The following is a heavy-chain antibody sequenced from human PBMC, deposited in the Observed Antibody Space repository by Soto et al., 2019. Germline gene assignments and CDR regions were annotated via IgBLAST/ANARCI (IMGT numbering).Heavy chain of an antibody. CDR2: ISAYNGHT. CDR3: AGDLRDMWFGESPSDY. CDR1: GYTFTSYG. Sequence: QVQLVQSGPEVKKPGASVKVSCKASGYTFTSYGISWVRQAPGQGLEWMGWISAYNGHTNYAQKLQGRVTMTTDTSTSTAYMELRSLRSDDTAVYYCAGDLRDMWFGESPSDYWGQGTLVTVSS. V-gene: IGHV1-18*01. D-gene: IGHD3-10*01. J-gene: IGHJ4*02.